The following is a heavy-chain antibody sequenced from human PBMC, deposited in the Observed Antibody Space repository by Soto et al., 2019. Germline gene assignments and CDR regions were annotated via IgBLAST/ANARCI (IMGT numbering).Heavy chain of an antibody. CDR3: ATVGLCCGSATCYVPDY. D-gene: IGHD2-2*01. CDR2: MSASGGST. Sequence: EVQLLESGGGLVQPGGSLRLSCAASGFPFSNHAMSWVRQAPGQGLEWISAMSASGGSTYHADSVKGRFTISRDNSKNTLYLQMNSLRGEDTATYYCATVGLCCGSATCYVPDYWGQGTLVTVSS. V-gene: IGHV3-23*01. CDR1: GFPFSNHA. J-gene: IGHJ4*02.